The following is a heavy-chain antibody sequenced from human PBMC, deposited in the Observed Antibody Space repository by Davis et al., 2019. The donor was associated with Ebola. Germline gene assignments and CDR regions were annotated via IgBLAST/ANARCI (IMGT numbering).Heavy chain of an antibody. Sequence: MPSETLSLTCSVSGASISSGHYYWSWIRQPPGKGLEWIGEIKHSGSANYNPSLKSRVTMSVDTSKNQFSLNLSSVTAADTAVYYCARVGAGITAAGTFDSWGQGTLVTVSP. D-gene: IGHD6-13*01. CDR2: IKHSGSA. V-gene: IGHV4-39*07. CDR1: GASISSGHYY. CDR3: ARVGAGITAAGTFDS. J-gene: IGHJ4*02.